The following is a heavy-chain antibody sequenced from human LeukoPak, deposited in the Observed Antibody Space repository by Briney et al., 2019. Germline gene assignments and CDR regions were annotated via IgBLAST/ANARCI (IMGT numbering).Heavy chain of an antibody. Sequence: TSQTLSLTCTVSGGSISSGDCYWSWIRQPPGKGLEWIGYIYYSGSTYYNPSLKSRVTISVDTSKNQFSLKPSSVTAADTAVYYCARVLPRDDWFDPWGQGTLVTVSS. D-gene: IGHD1-26*01. CDR2: IYYSGST. CDR3: ARVLPRDDWFDP. J-gene: IGHJ5*02. V-gene: IGHV4-30-4*01. CDR1: GGSISSGDCY.